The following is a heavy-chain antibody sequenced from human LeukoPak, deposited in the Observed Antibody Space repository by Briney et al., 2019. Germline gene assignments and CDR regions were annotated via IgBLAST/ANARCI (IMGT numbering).Heavy chain of an antibody. CDR2: ISGSGGST. Sequence: GGSLRLSCAASGFTFSSYAMSWVRQAPGKGLEWVSAISGSGGSTYYADSVKGRFTISRDNSKNTLYLEMNSLKPEDTAVYYCASSSEFYYDTSTYVDYWGQGTLVTVSS. J-gene: IGHJ4*02. D-gene: IGHD3-22*01. CDR1: GFTFSSYA. V-gene: IGHV3-23*01. CDR3: ASSSEFYYDTSTYVDY.